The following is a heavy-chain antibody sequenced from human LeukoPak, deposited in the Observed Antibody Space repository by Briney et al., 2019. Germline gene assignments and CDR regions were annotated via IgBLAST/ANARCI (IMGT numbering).Heavy chain of an antibody. CDR1: GFTFDDYA. Sequence: PGRSLRLSCAASGFTFDDYAMHWVRQAPGKGLEWVSGISWNSGSIGYADSVKGRFTISRDNAKNSLYLQMNSLRAEDTALYYCAKYTHYYDSSGSAAFDIWGQGTMVTVSS. D-gene: IGHD3-22*01. CDR3: AKYTHYYDSSGSAAFDI. V-gene: IGHV3-9*01. J-gene: IGHJ3*02. CDR2: ISWNSGSI.